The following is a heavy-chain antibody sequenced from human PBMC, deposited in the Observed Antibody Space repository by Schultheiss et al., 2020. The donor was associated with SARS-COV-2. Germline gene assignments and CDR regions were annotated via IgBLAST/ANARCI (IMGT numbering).Heavy chain of an antibody. D-gene: IGHD3-10*01. CDR3: ANEGGQGFGELLD. Sequence: GESLKISCAASGFTFSSYGMHWVRQAPGKGLEWVAVISYDGSNKYYADSVKGRFTISRDNSKNTLYLQMNSLRAEDTAVYYCANEGGQGFGELLDWGQGTLVTVSS. J-gene: IGHJ4*02. V-gene: IGHV3-33*05. CDR2: ISYDGSNK. CDR1: GFTFSSYG.